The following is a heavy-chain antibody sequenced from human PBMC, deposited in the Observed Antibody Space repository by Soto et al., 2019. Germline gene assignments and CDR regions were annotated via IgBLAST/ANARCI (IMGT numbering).Heavy chain of an antibody. CDR1: GVSLTTSGVG. CDR2: IYWDDDK. Sequence: QITLRESGPTLVQPTQTLTLTCTLSGVSLTTSGVGVGWIRQPPGKALEWLALIYWDDDKRFSPSRKISLALTRETSKNQVVMTMTDMAPVDTAIDYRAHRQRTVVVGAPFDLWGQGSQVTVSS. D-gene: IGHD2-15*01. V-gene: IGHV2-5*02. CDR3: AHRQRTVVVGAPFDL. J-gene: IGHJ4*02.